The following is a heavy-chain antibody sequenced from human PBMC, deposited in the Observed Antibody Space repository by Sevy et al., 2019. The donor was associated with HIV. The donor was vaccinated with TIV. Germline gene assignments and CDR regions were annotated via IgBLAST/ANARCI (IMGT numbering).Heavy chain of an antibody. Sequence: GGSLRLSCAASGFTFSSYWMSWVRQAPGKGLEWVANINEDGSEKHYVDSVRGRVTISRDNAKNSLYLQMNSLRAEDTAMYYCARAPTICSGGDCSPGWFDPWGQGTLVTVSS. CDR2: INEDGSEK. CDR1: GFTFSSYW. J-gene: IGHJ5*02. D-gene: IGHD2-21*02. V-gene: IGHV3-7*01. CDR3: ARAPTICSGGDCSPGWFDP.